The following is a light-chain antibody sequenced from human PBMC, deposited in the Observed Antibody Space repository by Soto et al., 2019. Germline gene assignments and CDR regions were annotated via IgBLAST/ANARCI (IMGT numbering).Light chain of an antibody. CDR1: SSDVGGYNY. V-gene: IGLV2-14*03. CDR2: DVS. J-gene: IGLJ3*02. Sequence: QSALTQPASVSGSPGQSITISCTGTSSDVGGYNYVSWYQQHPGKAPKLMIYDVSNRPSGVSNRFSGSKSDNTACLTISGLQAEDEGDYYCSSFTRRTTGVFGRGTKQTVL. CDR3: SSFTRRTTGV.